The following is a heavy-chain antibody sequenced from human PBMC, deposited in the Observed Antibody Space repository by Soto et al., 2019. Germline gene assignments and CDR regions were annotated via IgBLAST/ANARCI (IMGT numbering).Heavy chain of an antibody. CDR2: ISTNSGNT. Sequence: QVQLVQSGAEVKEPGASVKVSCKPSGYTFTRNGISWVRQAPGQGLEWVGWISTNSGNTDYAQKLQGRVTLTTDTSTNTAYLELRSLRSDETAVYYCARDKDYMLDYWGQGTLVTVSS. CDR3: ARDKDYMLDY. CDR1: GYTFTRNG. J-gene: IGHJ4*02. D-gene: IGHD4-4*01. V-gene: IGHV1-18*01.